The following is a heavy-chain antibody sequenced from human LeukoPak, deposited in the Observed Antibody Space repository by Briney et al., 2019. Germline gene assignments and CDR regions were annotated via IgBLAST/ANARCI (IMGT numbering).Heavy chain of an antibody. V-gene: IGHV4-59*01. J-gene: IGHJ4*02. CDR1: GGSISSYY. CDR3: ARTYDSSGYFFDY. D-gene: IGHD3-22*01. Sequence: SETLSLTCAVSGGSISSYYWSWIRQPPGKGLEWIGYIYYSGSTNYNPSLKSRVTISVDTSKNQFSLKLSSVTAADTAVYYCARTYDSSGYFFDYWGQGTLVTVSS. CDR2: IYYSGST.